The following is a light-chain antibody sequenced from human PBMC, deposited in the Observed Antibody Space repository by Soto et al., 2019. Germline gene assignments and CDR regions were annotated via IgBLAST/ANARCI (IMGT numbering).Light chain of an antibody. J-gene: IGKJ4*01. Sequence: IHLTQSPSSLSASVLFIVTITCXASQGISSYLGWYQQKPGKAPNLLIYDASTLHSGVPSRFSGGGSGTDFTLTISSLQPEDFATYYCQQVNVYPSTFGGGTKVDNK. V-gene: IGKV1-9*01. CDR3: QQVNVYPST. CDR2: DAS. CDR1: QGISSY.